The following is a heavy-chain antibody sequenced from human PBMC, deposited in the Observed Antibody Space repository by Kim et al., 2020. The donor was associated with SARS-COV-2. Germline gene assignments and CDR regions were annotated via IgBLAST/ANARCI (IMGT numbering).Heavy chain of an antibody. J-gene: IGHJ6*02. V-gene: IGHV4-39*01. CDR3: ARLGLGFFYYYYGMDV. D-gene: IGHD7-27*01. Sequence: SLKTRVPLSVDTSKNQFSLKLSSVTAADTAVYYCARLGLGFFYYYYGMDVWGQGTTVTVSS.